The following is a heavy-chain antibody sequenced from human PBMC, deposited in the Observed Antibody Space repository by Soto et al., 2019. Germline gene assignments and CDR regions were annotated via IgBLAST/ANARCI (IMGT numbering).Heavy chain of an antibody. Sequence: PGGSLRLSCVASGFTFSSYAMTWVRQAPGRGLEWVSTISGRSSRTYYADSVKGRFTISRDNSKNTLYLQMSSLRAEDTALYFCAKDMNLNQYPGSDLGVWGQGTTVTVSS. CDR3: AKDMNLNQYPGSDLGV. J-gene: IGHJ6*02. CDR1: GFTFSSYA. D-gene: IGHD3-10*01. V-gene: IGHV3-23*01. CDR2: ISGRSSRT.